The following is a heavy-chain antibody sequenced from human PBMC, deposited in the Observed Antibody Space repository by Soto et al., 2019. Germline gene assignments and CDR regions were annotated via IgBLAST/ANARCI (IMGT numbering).Heavy chain of an antibody. J-gene: IGHJ4*02. CDR1: GYNFIGYF. CDR2: INSNSGGT. CDR3: ARDTPPLHSQSFDH. Sequence: GPVKVSCTASGYNFIGYFIHWVRQAPGQGPEWMGWINSNSGGTMYAEKFQGRVTMTRDASIRVVYLELSGLTSDDTAVYYCARDTPPLHSQSFDHWGQGALVTVSS. V-gene: IGHV1-2*02. D-gene: IGHD2-15*01.